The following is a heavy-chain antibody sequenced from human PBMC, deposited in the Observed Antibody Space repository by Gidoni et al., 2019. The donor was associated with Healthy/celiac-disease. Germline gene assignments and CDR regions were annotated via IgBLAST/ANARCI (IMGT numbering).Heavy chain of an antibody. J-gene: IGHJ4*02. CDR2: ISSSSSYI. V-gene: IGHV3-21*01. Sequence: ASGFTFRSYSMNWVRQAQGKGLEWVSSISSSSSYIYYADSLKGRFTISRDNVKNSLYLQMNSLRAEDTAVYYCARDLEDGYYFDYWGQGTLVTVSS. CDR3: ARDLEDGYYFDY. D-gene: IGHD1-1*01. CDR1: GFTFRSYS.